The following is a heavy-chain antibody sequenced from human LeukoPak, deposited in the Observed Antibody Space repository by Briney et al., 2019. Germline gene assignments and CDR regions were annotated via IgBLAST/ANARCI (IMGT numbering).Heavy chain of an antibody. CDR3: AATIGSSHLQPFDY. CDR2: ISWNSGSI. V-gene: IGHV3-9*03. D-gene: IGHD6-6*01. Sequence: GRSLRLSCAASGFTFDDYAMHWVRQAPGKGLEWVSGISWNSGSIGYAYSVQGRFTLSRDNAKNSLYLQMNSLRAEDMALYYCAATIGSSHLQPFDYWGQGTLVTVSS. CDR1: GFTFDDYA. J-gene: IGHJ4*02.